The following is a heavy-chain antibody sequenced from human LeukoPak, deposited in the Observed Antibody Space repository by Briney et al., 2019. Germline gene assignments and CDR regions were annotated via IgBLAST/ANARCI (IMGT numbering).Heavy chain of an antibody. CDR3: ARVWYGELKVDV. CDR2: IIGSGGPT. D-gene: IGHD3-10*01. J-gene: IGHJ6*02. V-gene: IGHV3-23*01. Sequence: GGSLRLSCEASGFTFSNYAMSWVRQAPGKGLEWVSTIIGSGGPTYYADSVKGRFTISRDNSKNTLSLQMNSLRAEDTAVYYCARVWYGELKVDVWGQGTTVTVSS. CDR1: GFTFSNYA.